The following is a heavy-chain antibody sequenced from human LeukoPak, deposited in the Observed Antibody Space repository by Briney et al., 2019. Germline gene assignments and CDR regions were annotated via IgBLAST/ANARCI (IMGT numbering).Heavy chain of an antibody. CDR1: GGTFSIYA. V-gene: IGHV1-69*13. J-gene: IGHJ6*02. CDR3: ARGRALRYDYYYGMDV. D-gene: IGHD3-3*01. CDR2: IIPIFGTA. Sequence: SVKVSCKASGGTFSIYAISWVRQAPGQGLEWMGGIIPIFGTANYAQKFQGRVTITADESTSTAYMELSSLRSEDTAVYYCARGRALRYDYYYGMDVWGQGTTVTVSS.